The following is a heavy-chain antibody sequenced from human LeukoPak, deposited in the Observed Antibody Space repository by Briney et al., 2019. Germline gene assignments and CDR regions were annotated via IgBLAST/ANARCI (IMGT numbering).Heavy chain of an antibody. CDR2: ISGSGGST. D-gene: IGHD5-12*01. Sequence: GGSLRLSCAASGFTFSSYAMSWVRQAPGKGLEWVSAISGSGGSTYYADSVKGRFTISRDNSKNTLYLQMNSLRAEDTAVYYCARDPGIYSGYDLGYYYYGMDVWGQGTTVTVSS. V-gene: IGHV3-23*01. J-gene: IGHJ6*02. CDR1: GFTFSSYA. CDR3: ARDPGIYSGYDLGYYYYGMDV.